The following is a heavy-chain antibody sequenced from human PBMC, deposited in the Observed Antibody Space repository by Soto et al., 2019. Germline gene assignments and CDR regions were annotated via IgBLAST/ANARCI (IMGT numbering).Heavy chain of an antibody. CDR1: GFSFSNYG. CDR2: IWYDGTKK. Sequence: GGSLRLSCAASGFSFSNYGMHWVRQAPGKGLEWVAVIWYDGTKKYYADSAKGRFTISRDNSKNTLYLQMNSLRVEDTAVYYCARDYCGGDCSHIDYWGHGTLVTVSS. J-gene: IGHJ4*01. CDR3: ARDYCGGDCSHIDY. D-gene: IGHD2-21*02. V-gene: IGHV3-33*01.